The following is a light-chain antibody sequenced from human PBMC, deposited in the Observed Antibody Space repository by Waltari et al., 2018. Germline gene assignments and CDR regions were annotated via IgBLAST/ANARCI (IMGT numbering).Light chain of an antibody. Sequence: QSVLTQPASVSGSPGQSITISCTGSRSDVGNYNFVSWFQHHPGEAPKLVIYEGRKRPSGISNRFSGSKSGNTASLTISRLQAEDEADYFCCSYAGSRTPWVFGGGTRVTVL. CDR3: CSYAGSRTPWV. V-gene: IGLV2-23*01. J-gene: IGLJ3*02. CDR2: EGR. CDR1: RSDVGNYNF.